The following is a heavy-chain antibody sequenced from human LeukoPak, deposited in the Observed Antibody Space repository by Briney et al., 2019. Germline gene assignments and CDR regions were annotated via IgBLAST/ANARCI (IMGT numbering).Heavy chain of an antibody. CDR1: GYTFTSCG. CDR3: ARVKATVVSGVVDY. J-gene: IGHJ4*02. CDR2: ISAYNGNT. Sequence: VASVKVSCKGSGYTFTSCGISWMRQAPGQGLEWMGWISAYNGNTNYSQKLQGRVTITTDTSTSTPYMELRSLRSDDTAAYYCARVKATVVSGVVDYWGQGTLVTVSS. D-gene: IGHD4-23*01. V-gene: IGHV1-18*01.